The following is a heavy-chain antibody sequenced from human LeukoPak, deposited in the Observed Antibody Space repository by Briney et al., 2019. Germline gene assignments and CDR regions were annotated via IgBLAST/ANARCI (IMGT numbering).Heavy chain of an antibody. Sequence: GASVKVSCKASGYTFTSYGISWVRQAHGQGLEWMGWISAYNGNTNYAQKLQGRVTMTTDTSTSTAYMELRSLRSDDTAVYYCARVGGSSWYQYYFDYWGQGTLVTVSS. CDR1: GYTFTSYG. J-gene: IGHJ4*02. D-gene: IGHD6-13*01. CDR3: ARVGGSSWYQYYFDY. CDR2: ISAYNGNT. V-gene: IGHV1-18*01.